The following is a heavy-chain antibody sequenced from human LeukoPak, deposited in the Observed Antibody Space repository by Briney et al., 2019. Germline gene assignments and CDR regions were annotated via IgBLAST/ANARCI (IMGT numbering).Heavy chain of an antibody. J-gene: IGHJ4*02. Sequence: ASVKVSCKASGGTFSSYAISWVRQAPGQGLEWMGRLIPVFGTANYAQKFQGRVTITTDESTSTAYMELSSLRSEDTAVYYCASSSRGVTQRYDYWGQGTLVTVSS. CDR1: GGTFSSYA. CDR2: LIPVFGTA. V-gene: IGHV1-69*05. D-gene: IGHD4-23*01. CDR3: ASSSRGVTQRYDY.